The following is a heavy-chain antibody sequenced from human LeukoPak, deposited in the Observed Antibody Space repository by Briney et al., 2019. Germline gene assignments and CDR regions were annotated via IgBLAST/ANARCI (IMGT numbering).Heavy chain of an antibody. J-gene: IGHJ6*03. D-gene: IGHD1-7*01. CDR3: ARGGTTAPLGYMDV. V-gene: IGHV3-30-3*01. CDR2: ISYDGSNK. CDR1: GFTFSSYA. Sequence: PGGSLRLSCAASGFTFSSYAMHWVRQAPGKGLEWVAVISYDGSNKYYADSVKGRFTISRDNSKNTLYLQVNSLRAEDTAVYYCARGGTTAPLGYMDVWGKGTTVTVSS.